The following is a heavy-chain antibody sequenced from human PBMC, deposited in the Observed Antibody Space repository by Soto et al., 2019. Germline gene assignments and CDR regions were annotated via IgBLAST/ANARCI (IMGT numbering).Heavy chain of an antibody. V-gene: IGHV3-21*01. CDR1: GFTFSSYS. CDR2: ISSSSSYI. CDR3: ARVPGTTFYYYYGMGV. Sequence: GGSLRLSCAASGFTFSSYSMNWVRQAPGKGLEWVSSISSSSSYIYYADSVKGRFTISRDNAKNSLYLQMNSLRAEDTAVYYCARVPGTTFYYYYGMGVWGQGTTVTVSS. D-gene: IGHD1-7*01. J-gene: IGHJ6*02.